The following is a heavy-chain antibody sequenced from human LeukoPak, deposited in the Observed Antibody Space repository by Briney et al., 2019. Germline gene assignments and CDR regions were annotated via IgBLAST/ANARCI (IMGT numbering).Heavy chain of an antibody. CDR1: GGSISSGGYY. V-gene: IGHV4-31*03. CDR2: IYYSGST. D-gene: IGHD3-22*01. Sequence: SETLSLTCTVSGGSISSGGYYWSWIRQHPGKGLEWIGYIYYSGSTYYNPSLKSRVTISVDTSKNQLSLKLSSVTAADTAVYYCARDTRYYYVISGYRNWFDPWGQGTLVTVSS. CDR3: ARDTRYYYVISGYRNWFDP. J-gene: IGHJ5*02.